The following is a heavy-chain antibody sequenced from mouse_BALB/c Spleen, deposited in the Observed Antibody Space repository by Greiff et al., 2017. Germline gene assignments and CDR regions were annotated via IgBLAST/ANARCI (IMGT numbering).Heavy chain of an antibody. CDR2: ISYSGST. J-gene: IGHJ4*01. Sequence: EVQLVESGPSLVKPSQTLSLTCSVTGDSITSGYWNWIRKFPGNKLEYMGYISYSGSTYYNPSLKSRISITRDTSKNQYYLQLNSVTTEDTATYYCARWEYGNYPYAMDYWGQGTSVTVSS. D-gene: IGHD2-10*02. CDR1: GDSITSGY. V-gene: IGHV3-8*02. CDR3: ARWEYGNYPYAMDY.